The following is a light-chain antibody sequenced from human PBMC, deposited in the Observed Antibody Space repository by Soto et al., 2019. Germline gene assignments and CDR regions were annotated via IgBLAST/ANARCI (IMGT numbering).Light chain of an antibody. V-gene: IGLV2-14*01. Sequence: QSVLTQPASVSGSPGQSITISCTGSSSDIGAYNYVSWCQQHPGKAPKLMIYDVTNRPSGVSYRFSGSKSGSTASLTISGLQAEDEADYYCSSYTISRIRVFGGGTKVTVL. CDR2: DVT. J-gene: IGLJ3*02. CDR3: SSYTISRIRV. CDR1: SSDIGAYNY.